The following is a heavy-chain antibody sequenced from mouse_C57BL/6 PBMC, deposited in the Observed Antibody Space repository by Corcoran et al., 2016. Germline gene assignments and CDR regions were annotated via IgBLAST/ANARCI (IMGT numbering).Heavy chain of an antibody. J-gene: IGHJ4*01. CDR2: INTYSGVP. CDR1: GDTFTTFG. CDR3: ARFLTAQATGYAMDY. V-gene: IGHV9-3*01. D-gene: IGHD3-2*02. Sequence: QIQLVQSGPELKKPGETVKISCKASGDTFTTFGMSWVKQAPGEGLKWMGWINTYSGVPTYADDFKGRFAFSLETSASTAYLQINNLKNEDTATYFCARFLTAQATGYAMDYWGQGTSVTVSS.